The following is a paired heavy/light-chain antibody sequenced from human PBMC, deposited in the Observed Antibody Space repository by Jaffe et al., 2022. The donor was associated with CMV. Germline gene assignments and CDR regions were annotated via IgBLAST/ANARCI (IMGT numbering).Heavy chain of an antibody. D-gene: IGHD6-13*01. V-gene: IGHV5-51*01. CDR3: ARHALSDGYRSSWYWGGAFDI. CDR1: GYTFTSYW. Sequence: EVQLVQSGAEVKKPGESLRISCKGSGYTFTSYWIGWVRQMPGKGLEWMGIFYPGDSDTRYSPSFQGQVTISADKSISTAYLQWSSLKASDTAMYYCARHALSDGYRSSWYWGGAFDIWGQGTVVTVSS. J-gene: IGHJ3*02. CDR2: FYPGDSDT.
Light chain of an antibody. Sequence: QSALTQPPSVSGSPGQSVTISCTGTSSDVGSFYRVSWYQQPPGTAPKLMIYEVSNRPSGVPDRFSGSKSGNTASLTISGLQAEDEADYYCSSYTSSNTEVFGGGTKLTVL. V-gene: IGLV2-18*02. CDR1: SSDVGSFYR. CDR2: EVS. CDR3: SSYTSSNTEV. J-gene: IGLJ2*01.